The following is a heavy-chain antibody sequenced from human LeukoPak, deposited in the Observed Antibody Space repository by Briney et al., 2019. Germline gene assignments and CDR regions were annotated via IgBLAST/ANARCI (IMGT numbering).Heavy chain of an antibody. CDR3: TVVHYGSGSYPLGY. CDR1: EFSVGSNY. J-gene: IGHJ4*02. CDR2: IKSKTDGGTT. V-gene: IGHV3-15*01. Sequence: GGSLRLSCAASEFSVGSNYMTWVRQAPGKGLEWVGRIKSKTDGGTTDYAAPVKGRFTISRDDSKTTLFLQMNSLKAEDTGVYYCTVVHYGSGSYPLGYWGQGTLVTVSS. D-gene: IGHD3-10*01.